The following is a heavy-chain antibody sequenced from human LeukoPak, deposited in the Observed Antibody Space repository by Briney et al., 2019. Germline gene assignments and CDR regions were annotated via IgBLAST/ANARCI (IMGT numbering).Heavy chain of an antibody. Sequence: PSETLSLTCTVSGGSISSYYWSWIRQPAGKRLEWIGRIYTSGSTNYNPSLKSRVTMSVDTSKNQFSLKLSSVTAADTAVYYCARGDYDILTGPVKYFDYWGQGTLVTVSS. J-gene: IGHJ4*02. D-gene: IGHD3-9*01. V-gene: IGHV4-4*07. CDR3: ARGDYDILTGPVKYFDY. CDR1: GGSISSYY. CDR2: IYTSGST.